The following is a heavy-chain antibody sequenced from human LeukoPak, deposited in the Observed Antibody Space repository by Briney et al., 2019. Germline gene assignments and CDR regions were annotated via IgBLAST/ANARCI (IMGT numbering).Heavy chain of an antibody. CDR1: GYSFTGYY. CDR2: INPNSGGT. CDR3: ARGPVIWFGELLSGAFDI. D-gene: IGHD3-10*01. V-gene: IGHV1-2*04. Sequence: GASVKVSCKASGYSFTGYYIHWVRQAPGQGLEWMGWINPNSGGTNYAQKFQGWVTMTRDTSISTAYMELSRLRSDDTAVYYCARGPVIWFGELLSGAFDIWGQGTMVTVSS. J-gene: IGHJ3*02.